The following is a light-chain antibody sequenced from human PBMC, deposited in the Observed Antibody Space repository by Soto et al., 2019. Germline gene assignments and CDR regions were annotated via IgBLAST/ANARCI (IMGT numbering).Light chain of an antibody. J-gene: IGKJ1*01. CDR1: QSISSW. V-gene: IGKV1-5*03. CDR2: KAS. CDR3: QQYHSYRT. Sequence: DIQMTQSPSTLSASVGDRVTITCRASQSISSWLAWYQQKPGKAPKVLIYKASSLESGVPSRFSGSGSGTEFTLTISSLQPDDFATYYCQQYHSYRTFGQGTKVDIK.